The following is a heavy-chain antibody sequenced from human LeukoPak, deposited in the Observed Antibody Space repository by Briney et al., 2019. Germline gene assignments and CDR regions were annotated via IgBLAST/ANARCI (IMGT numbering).Heavy chain of an antibody. J-gene: IGHJ4*02. CDR2: INHSGST. CDR1: GGSFSGYY. V-gene: IGHV4-34*01. Sequence: SETLSLTCAVYGGSFSGYYWSWIRQPPGKGLEWIGEINHSGSTNYNPSLKSRVTISVDTSKNQFSLKLSSVTAADTAVYYCARGVGNILTGYSLDYWGQGTLVTISS. D-gene: IGHD3-9*01. CDR3: ARGVGNILTGYSLDY.